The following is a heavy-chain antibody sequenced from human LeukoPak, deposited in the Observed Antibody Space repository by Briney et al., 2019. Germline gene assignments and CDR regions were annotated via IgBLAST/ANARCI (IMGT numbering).Heavy chain of an antibody. CDR3: ATNGYYCMDV. CDR1: GGSISSSTNW. J-gene: IGHJ6*03. D-gene: IGHD2-8*01. CDR2: IYHSGGT. Sequence: SETLSLTCAVSGGSISSSTNWWSWVRQPPGKGLEWVGEIYHSGGTNYNPSLKSRITISVDKSQNQFSLKVNSLTAADTAVYYCATNGYYCMDVWGKGTTVTVSS. V-gene: IGHV4-4*02.